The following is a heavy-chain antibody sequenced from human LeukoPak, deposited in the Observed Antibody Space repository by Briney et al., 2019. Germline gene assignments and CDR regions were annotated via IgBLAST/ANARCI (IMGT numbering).Heavy chain of an antibody. CDR3: ATQSYALFEY. D-gene: IGHD2-2*01. CDR1: GFTFSSYA. V-gene: IGHV3-23*01. Sequence: SGGSLRLSCAASGFTFSSYAMSWVRQAPGKGLEWVSAISGSGGSTYYADSVKGRFTISRDNAKNSLYLQMHSLRAEDTAVYYCATQSYALFEYWGQGTVVTVSS. J-gene: IGHJ4*02. CDR2: ISGSGGST.